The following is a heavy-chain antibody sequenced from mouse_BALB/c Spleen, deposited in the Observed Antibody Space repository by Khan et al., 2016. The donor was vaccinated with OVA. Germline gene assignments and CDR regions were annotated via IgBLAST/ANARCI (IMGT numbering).Heavy chain of an antibody. V-gene: IGHV1-4*01. CDR2: INPSSSYP. D-gene: IGHD2-14*01. J-gene: IGHJ3*01. Sequence: VQLQQSGAELARPGASVKMSCKASGYTFTSYTMHWVKQRPGQGLEWIGYINPSSSYPNYNQKFKDKATLTADKSSSTAYMQLNSLTSEDSAVYYCTREGAYYRSDGWFAYWGQGTLVTVSA. CDR1: GYTFTSYT. CDR3: TREGAYYRSDGWFAY.